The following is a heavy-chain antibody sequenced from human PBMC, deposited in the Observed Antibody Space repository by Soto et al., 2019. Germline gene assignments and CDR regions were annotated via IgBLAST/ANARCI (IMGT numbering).Heavy chain of an antibody. V-gene: IGHV3-30*03. J-gene: IGHJ6*02. Sequence: PGWSLRLSCAASGFTFSNYGMHWVRHAPGKGLEWVTVISYDGSKEYYGDSVKGRFTVSRDNSKNTVYLQMNSLRSEDTAVYYYGRDWVHYDFWSPPHGMAVWVQGITVTVSS. CDR1: GFTFSNYG. D-gene: IGHD3-3*01. CDR2: ISYDGSKE. CDR3: GRDWVHYDFWSPPHGMAV.